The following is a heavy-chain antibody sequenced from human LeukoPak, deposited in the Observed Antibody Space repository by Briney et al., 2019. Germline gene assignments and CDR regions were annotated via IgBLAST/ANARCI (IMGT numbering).Heavy chain of an antibody. CDR1: GFTFSDYY. V-gene: IGHV3-11*01. D-gene: IGHD5-24*01. CDR3: ARSRDGYNFYYFDY. J-gene: IGHJ4*02. Sequence: PGGSLRLSCAASGFTFSDYYMSWIRQAPGKGLEWVSYISSSGSTIYYADSVKGRFTISRDNAKNSLYLQMNSLRAEDTAAYYCARSRDGYNFYYFDYWGQGTLVTVSS. CDR2: ISSSGSTI.